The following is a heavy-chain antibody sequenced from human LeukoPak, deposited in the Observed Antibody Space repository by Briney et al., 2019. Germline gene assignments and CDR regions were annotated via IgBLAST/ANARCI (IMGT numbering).Heavy chain of an antibody. CDR3: ARDGPAGFDP. V-gene: IGHV4-30-2*01. J-gene: IGHJ5*02. CDR1: GGSISSGGYS. Sequence: SETLSLTCAVSGGSISSGGYSWSWIRQPPGKGLEWIGYIYHSRSTYYNPSLKSRVTISVDRSKNQFSLKLSSVTAAGTAVYYCARDGPAGFDPWGQGTLVTVSS. CDR2: IYHSRST.